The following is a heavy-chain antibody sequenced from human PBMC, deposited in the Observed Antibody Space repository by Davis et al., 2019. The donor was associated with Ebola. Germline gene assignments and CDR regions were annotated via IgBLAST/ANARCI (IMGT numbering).Heavy chain of an antibody. Sequence: SVPVSCQASPGTFSSYAISCLRQAPGHPLDWTGGIIPIFGTENYAQKFQGRVTITADKSTSTAYMELSSLRSEATAVYYCARVRNYVLSWDWFGPWGQGTLVTVSS. CDR2: IIPIFGTE. CDR3: ARVRNYVLSWDWFGP. J-gene: IGHJ5*02. V-gene: IGHV1-69*06. D-gene: IGHD4-11*01. CDR1: PGTFSSYA.